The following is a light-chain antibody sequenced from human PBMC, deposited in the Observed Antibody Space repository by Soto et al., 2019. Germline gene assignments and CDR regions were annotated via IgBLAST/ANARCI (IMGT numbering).Light chain of an antibody. CDR2: DAS. CDR3: QQRSNWPIT. Sequence: EIGLKQSPATLSLYRGERATLSCRASQSVSSYLAWYQQKPGQAPRLLIYDASNRATGIPARFSGSGSGTDFTLTISSLEPEDFAVYYCQQRSNWPITFGQGTRLE. V-gene: IGKV3-11*01. J-gene: IGKJ5*01. CDR1: QSVSSY.